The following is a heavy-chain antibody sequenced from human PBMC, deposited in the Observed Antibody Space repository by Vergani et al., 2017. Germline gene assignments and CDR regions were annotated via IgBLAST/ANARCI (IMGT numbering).Heavy chain of an antibody. V-gene: IGHV4-38-2*01. CDR1: GFSIDNGYY. J-gene: IGHJ4*02. CDR3: ARRSGIVSDIFRSTQYFFDF. Sequence: QVQLQESGPGLVKPSETLSLTCAVSGFSIDNGYYWDWIRQPPGKGLEGIGSIYRTGRTHFNPSLKSRVTISVDTSNNHFSLRLNSLTAADTAVYYCARRSGIVSDIFRSTQYFFDFWGQGTLVTVSS. CDR2: IYRTGRT. D-gene: IGHD3-9*01.